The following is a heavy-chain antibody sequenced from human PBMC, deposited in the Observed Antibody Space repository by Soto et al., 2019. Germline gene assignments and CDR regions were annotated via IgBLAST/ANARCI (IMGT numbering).Heavy chain of an antibody. CDR2: IIPIFGTP. CDR1: GGTFNNYV. D-gene: IGHD2-2*01. Sequence: VKVSCKASGGTFNNYVINWVRPAPGQGLEWMAGIIPIFGTPNYAQKFQGRVTITADKSTSTAYMELNSLRSEDTAVYYCAGRCDGTNCLANFDDWGQGTLVTVSS. V-gene: IGHV1-69*06. J-gene: IGHJ4*02. CDR3: AGRCDGTNCLANFDD.